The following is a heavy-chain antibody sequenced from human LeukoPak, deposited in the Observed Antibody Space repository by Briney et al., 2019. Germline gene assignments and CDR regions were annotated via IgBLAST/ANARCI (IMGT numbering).Heavy chain of an antibody. Sequence: SETLSLTCTVSGGSITSYYWSWIRQPPGKGLEWIGYIYYSGSTNYNPSLKSRVTISVDTSKNQFSLKLSSVTAADTAVYYCARVYLNYGSAHYGMDVWGKGPTVTVSS. D-gene: IGHD3-10*01. J-gene: IGHJ6*04. CDR2: IYYSGST. CDR1: GGSITSYY. CDR3: ARVYLNYGSAHYGMDV. V-gene: IGHV4-59*01.